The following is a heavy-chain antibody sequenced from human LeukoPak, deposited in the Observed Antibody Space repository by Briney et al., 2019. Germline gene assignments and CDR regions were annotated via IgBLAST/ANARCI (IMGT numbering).Heavy chain of an antibody. V-gene: IGHV1-2*02. D-gene: IGHD2-8*01. CDR2: INPNSGGT. J-gene: IGHJ6*02. CDR1: GYTFTGYY. CDR3: AREERPNKWWADV. Sequence: GASVKVSCKGSGYTFTGYYIHWVRQAPGQGLEWMGWINPNSGGTNYAQKFQGRVTMTRDTSISTAYMELSRLRSDDTAVYYCAREERPNKWWADVWGQGTTVTVSS.